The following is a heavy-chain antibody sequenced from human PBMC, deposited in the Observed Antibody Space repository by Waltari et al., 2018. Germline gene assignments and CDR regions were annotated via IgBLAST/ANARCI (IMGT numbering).Heavy chain of an antibody. CDR2: SGGDI. J-gene: IGHJ4*02. V-gene: IGHV3-53*01. CDR3: ARDTGLY. Sequence: SGGDISYADSVKGRFTISRDSSKNTLYLQMNSLRAEDTAMYYCARDTGLYWGRGTLVTVSS. D-gene: IGHD1-1*01.